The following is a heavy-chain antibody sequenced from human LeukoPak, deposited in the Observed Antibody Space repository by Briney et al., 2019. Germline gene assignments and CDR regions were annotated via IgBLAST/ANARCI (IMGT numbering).Heavy chain of an antibody. Sequence: GGSLRLSCAASGFTFSSYWMSWVRQAPGKGLEWVANIKQDGSEKYYVDSVKGRFTISRDNSKNTLYLQMNSLRAEDTAVYYCAKMVLLWFGELNHWGQGTLVTVSS. V-gene: IGHV3-7*03. CDR1: GFTFSSYW. CDR2: IKQDGSEK. CDR3: AKMVLLWFGELNH. D-gene: IGHD3-10*01. J-gene: IGHJ4*02.